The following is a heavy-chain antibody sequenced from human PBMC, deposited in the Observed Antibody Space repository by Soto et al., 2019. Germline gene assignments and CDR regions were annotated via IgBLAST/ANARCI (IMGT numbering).Heavy chain of an antibody. CDR1: GGSFSGYY. J-gene: IGHJ5*02. D-gene: IGHD3-3*01. CDR3: ARGGITIFGVVIGCDP. CDR2: INHSGST. Sequence: QVQLQQWGAGLLKPSETLSLTCAVYGGSFSGYYWSWIRQPQGKGLEWIGEINHSGSTNYNPSLKSRVTISVDTSKNQFSLKLSSVTAADTAVYYCARGGITIFGVVIGCDPWGQGTLVTVSS. V-gene: IGHV4-34*01.